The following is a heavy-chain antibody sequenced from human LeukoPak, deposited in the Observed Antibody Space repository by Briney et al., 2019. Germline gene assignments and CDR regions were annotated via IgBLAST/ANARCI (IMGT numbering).Heavy chain of an antibody. J-gene: IGHJ4*02. V-gene: IGHV3-30*04. D-gene: IGHD3-22*01. CDR2: ISYDGSNK. CDR3: ARDPPNPPCYDSSGVGDY. Sequence: SGGSLRLSCAASGFTFSSYAMHWVRQAPGKGLEWVAVISYDGSNKYYADSVKGRFTISRDNSKNTLYLQMNSLRAEDTAVYYCARDPPNPPCYDSSGVGDYWGQGTLVTVSS. CDR1: GFTFSSYA.